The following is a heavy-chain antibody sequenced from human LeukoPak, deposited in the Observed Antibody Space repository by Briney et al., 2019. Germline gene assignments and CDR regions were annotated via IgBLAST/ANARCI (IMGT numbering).Heavy chain of an antibody. CDR2: INPSGGST. CDR3: ARGSYYYGSGVDY. J-gene: IGHJ4*02. D-gene: IGHD3-10*01. Sequence: ASVKVSCKASGYTFTSYYMHWVRQAPGQGLEWMGIINPSGGSTSYAQKFQGSVTMPRDMSTSTAYMELSSLRAEDTAVYYCARGSYYYGSGVDYWGQGTLVTVSS. V-gene: IGHV1-46*01. CDR1: GYTFTSYY.